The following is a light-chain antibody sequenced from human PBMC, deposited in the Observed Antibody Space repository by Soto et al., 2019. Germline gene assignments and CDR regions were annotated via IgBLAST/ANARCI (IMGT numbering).Light chain of an antibody. CDR2: AAS. CDR3: QQYYSYPRLT. Sequence: AIRMTQSPSSPSASTGDRVTITCRASQGISSYLAWYQQKPGKAPKLLIYAASTLQSGVPSRFSGSGSGTDFTLTISCLQSVDFATYYCQQYYSYPRLTFGGGTKVEIK. CDR1: QGISSY. V-gene: IGKV1-8*01. J-gene: IGKJ4*01.